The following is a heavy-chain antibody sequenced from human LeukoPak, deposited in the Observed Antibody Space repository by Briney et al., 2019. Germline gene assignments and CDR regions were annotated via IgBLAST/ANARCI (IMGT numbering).Heavy chain of an antibody. V-gene: IGHV3-23*01. CDR1: GFTFSSYA. D-gene: IGHD6-19*01. CDR3: AKVRDDNIAVAATGPFDY. Sequence: PGGSLRLSCAASGFTFSSYAMSWVRQAPGKGLEWVSAISGSGGSTYYADSVKGRFTISRDNSKNTLYLQMNSLRAEDTAVYYCAKVRDDNIAVAATGPFDYWGQGTLVTVSS. J-gene: IGHJ4*02. CDR2: ISGSGGST.